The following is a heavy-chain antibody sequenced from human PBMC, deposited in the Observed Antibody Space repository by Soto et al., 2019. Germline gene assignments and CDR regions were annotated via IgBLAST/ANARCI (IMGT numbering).Heavy chain of an antibody. CDR2: ISSSSSYI. D-gene: IGHD1-26*01. CDR1: GFTFSSYS. V-gene: IGHV3-21*01. Sequence: EVQLVESGGGPVKPGGSLRLSCAASGFTFSSYSMNWVRQAPGKGLEWVSSISSSSSYIYYADSVKGRFTISRDNAKNSLYLQMNSLRAEDTAVYYCARDRINGSYGDWFDPWGQGTLVTVSS. CDR3: ARDRINGSYGDWFDP. J-gene: IGHJ5*02.